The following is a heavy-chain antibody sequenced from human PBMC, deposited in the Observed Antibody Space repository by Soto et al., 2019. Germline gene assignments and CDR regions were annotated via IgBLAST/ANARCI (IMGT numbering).Heavy chain of an antibody. V-gene: IGHV4-59*01. J-gene: IGHJ4*02. Sequence: SETLSLTCTISGGSISNYYWTWIRQTPGKGLEWIGYIYYSGSTNYNPSLKSRVTISVDTSKNQFSLKLSSVTAADTAVYYCARSTGYCSSTSCPLDYWGQGTLVTVSS. CDR3: ARSTGYCSSTSCPLDY. CDR2: IYYSGST. D-gene: IGHD2-2*03. CDR1: GGSISNYY.